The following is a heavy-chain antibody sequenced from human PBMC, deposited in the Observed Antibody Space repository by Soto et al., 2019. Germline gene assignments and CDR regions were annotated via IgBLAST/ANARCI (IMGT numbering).Heavy chain of an antibody. CDR1: GYSFTSXX. V-gene: IGHV1-18*01. CDR3: XXXXXXXESDV. Sequence: QVQLVQSGAEVKKPGASVKVSCKASGYSFTSXXXXXXXXXXXXGLEWMGWISAYNGNTNYAQKLQGRVTITTDTXXXXXXXXXXXXXXXXXXXXXXXXXXXXXESDVWGQGTTVTVSS. J-gene: IGHJ6*02. CDR2: ISAYNGNT.